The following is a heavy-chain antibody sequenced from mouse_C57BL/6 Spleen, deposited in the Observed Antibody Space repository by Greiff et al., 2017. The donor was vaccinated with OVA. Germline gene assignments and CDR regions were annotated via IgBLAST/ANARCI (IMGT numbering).Heavy chain of an antibody. J-gene: IGHJ4*01. Sequence: VQLQESGPGLVAPSQCLYITCTVSGFSLTSYGVHWVRQPPGQGLEWLVVIWSDGSTTYNSDLKSRKSISNDNSKNQVFLKMNSLQTDDTAMYDCARHRHYGSSYAMDYWGQGTSVTVSA. V-gene: IGHV2-6-1*01. CDR3: ARHRHYGSSYAMDY. D-gene: IGHD1-1*01. CDR2: IWSDGST. CDR1: GFSLTSYG.